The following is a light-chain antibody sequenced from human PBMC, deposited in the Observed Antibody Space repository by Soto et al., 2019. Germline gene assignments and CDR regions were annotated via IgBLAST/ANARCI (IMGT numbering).Light chain of an antibody. J-gene: IGLJ3*02. CDR1: SSNIGNNY. CDR3: GTWDSSLGAWV. CDR2: ENN. Sequence: QSVLTQPPSVSAAPGQKVTISCSGSSSNIGNNYVSWYQQLPGTAPKLLIYENNKRPSGIPDRFSGSNSGTSATLGITGRQTGDEADYYCGTWDSSLGAWVFGGGTQLTVL. V-gene: IGLV1-51*02.